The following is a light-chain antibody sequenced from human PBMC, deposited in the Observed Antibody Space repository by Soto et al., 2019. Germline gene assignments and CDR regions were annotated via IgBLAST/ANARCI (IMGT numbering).Light chain of an antibody. V-gene: IGLV1-51*01. Sequence: QSVLTQPPSVSAAPGQKVTISCSGSSSNIGNNYVSWYQQLPGTAPKFLIYDNNQRPSGIPDRFSGSKSGTSATLGITGLQTGDEADYYCGTWDSSLSAFVFGTGTKVTVL. CDR2: DNN. CDR3: GTWDSSLSAFV. CDR1: SSNIGNNY. J-gene: IGLJ1*01.